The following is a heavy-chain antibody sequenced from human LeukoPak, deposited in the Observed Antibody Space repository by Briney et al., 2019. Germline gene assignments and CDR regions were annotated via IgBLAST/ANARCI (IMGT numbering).Heavy chain of an antibody. Sequence: GRSLRLSCAASGFTFKDHVMHWVRQAPGKGLEWVSSISWSGDRMGYADAVKGRFTISRDNAKNSLFLQMNSLRVEDTALYYCAKDLGGSATTVWGQGTLVTVSS. CDR1: GFTFKDHV. CDR2: ISWSGDRM. CDR3: AKDLGGSATTV. J-gene: IGHJ4*02. D-gene: IGHD2-2*01. V-gene: IGHV3-9*01.